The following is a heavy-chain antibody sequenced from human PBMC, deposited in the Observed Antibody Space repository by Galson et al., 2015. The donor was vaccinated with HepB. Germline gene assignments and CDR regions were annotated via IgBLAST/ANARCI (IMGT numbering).Heavy chain of an antibody. V-gene: IGHV3-9*01. J-gene: IGHJ3*01. CDR1: GFTLNDYA. D-gene: IGHD2-21*01. Sequence: SLRLSCAASGFTLNDYAMHWVRQAPGRGLEWIAGISWNSVSKVYAGSVRGRFTISRDNAKKSLFLQVNSLRAEDTALYYCVKDLGRGVDIAVVGAFDVWGQGTMVRVSS. CDR2: ISWNSVSK. CDR3: VKDLGRGVDIAVVGAFDV.